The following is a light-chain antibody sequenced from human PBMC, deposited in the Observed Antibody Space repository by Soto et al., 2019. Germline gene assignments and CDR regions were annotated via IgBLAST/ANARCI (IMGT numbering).Light chain of an antibody. J-gene: IGKJ2*01. CDR3: QEYDTSIWAYT. Sequence: EVVLTQSPVTLSLSPGERATLSCRASQSVSSSYLAWYQQKPGQAPRLLIYGASSRATGIPDRFSGSGSGTDFSLTISRLEPEDFAVYYCQEYDTSIWAYTFGQGNKRESK. CDR1: QSVSSSY. CDR2: GAS. V-gene: IGKV3-20*01.